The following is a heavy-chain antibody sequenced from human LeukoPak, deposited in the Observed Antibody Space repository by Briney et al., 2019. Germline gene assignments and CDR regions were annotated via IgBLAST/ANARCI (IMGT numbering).Heavy chain of an antibody. CDR1: GRSISNYY. V-gene: IGHV4-59*01. CDR3: ARTASAVNWFDP. J-gene: IGHJ5*02. CDR2: IYYSGST. Sequence: SETLSLTCTVSGRSISNYYWTWIRQSPGKGLEWIGDIYYSGSTNYNPSLKSRVTISVDMSKNQFSLKLRSVTAADTAVYYCARTASAVNWFDPWGQGTLVTVSS. D-gene: IGHD5-18*01.